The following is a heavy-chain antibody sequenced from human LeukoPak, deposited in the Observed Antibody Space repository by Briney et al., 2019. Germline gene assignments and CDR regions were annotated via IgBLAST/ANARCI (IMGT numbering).Heavy chain of an antibody. CDR3: ARTPNNSPFDYVS. D-gene: IGHD3-16*01. J-gene: IGHJ4*02. CDR1: GYNFSSNW. Sequence: KGGESLKISCKASGYNFSSNWIAWVRQMPGKGLEWVGNIHPGDSDIRYSPSFQGQVTISADRSSSTAYLQWSSLKASDTAMFYCARTPNNSPFDYVSWGQGTLVTVSS. V-gene: IGHV5-51*01. CDR2: IHPGDSDI.